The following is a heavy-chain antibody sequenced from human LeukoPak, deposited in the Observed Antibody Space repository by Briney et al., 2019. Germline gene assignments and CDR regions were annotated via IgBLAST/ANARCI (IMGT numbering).Heavy chain of an antibody. CDR1: GGSISSGSYY. CDR2: IYTSGST. D-gene: IGHD7-27*01. J-gene: IGHJ6*03. CDR3: ARDLGNYYYYYMDV. Sequence: SETLSLTCTVSGGSISSGSYYWSWIRQPAGKGLEWIGRIYTSGSTNYNPSLKSRVTISVDTSKNQFSLKLSSVTAADTAVYYCARDLGNYYYYYMDVWGKGTTVTVSS. V-gene: IGHV4-61*02.